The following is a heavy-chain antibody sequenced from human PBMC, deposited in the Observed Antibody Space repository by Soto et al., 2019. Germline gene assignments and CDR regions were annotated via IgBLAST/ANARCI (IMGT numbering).Heavy chain of an antibody. CDR3: ARPLKDIVLVPAAMKDYYYYYGMDV. J-gene: IGHJ6*02. Sequence: SVKVSCKASGGTFSSYAISWVRQAPGQGLEWMGGIIPIFGTANYAQKFQGRVTITADESTSTAYMELSSLRSEDTAVYYCARPLKDIVLVPAAMKDYYYYYGMDVWG. CDR2: IIPIFGTA. D-gene: IGHD2-2*01. CDR1: GGTFSSYA. V-gene: IGHV1-69*13.